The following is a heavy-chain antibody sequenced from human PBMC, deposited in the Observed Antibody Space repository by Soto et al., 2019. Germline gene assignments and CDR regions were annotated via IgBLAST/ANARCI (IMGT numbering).Heavy chain of an antibody. Sequence: WETLSLTCTVSGGSIRDYFWTWIRQPPGKGLEWIGYIYYSGRTNYNPSLKSRVSISVDTSKNHFSLQLRSVTAADTAVYYCARVGGGDFGDSVGFDYSGQGTLVTAPQ. CDR1: GGSIRDYF. V-gene: IGHV4-59*01. CDR2: IYYSGRT. D-gene: IGHD4-17*01. J-gene: IGHJ4*02. CDR3: ARVGGGDFGDSVGFDY.